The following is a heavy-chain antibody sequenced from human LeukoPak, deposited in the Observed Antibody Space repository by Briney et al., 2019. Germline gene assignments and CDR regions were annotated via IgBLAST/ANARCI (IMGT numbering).Heavy chain of an antibody. Sequence: PSETLSLTCAVYGGSFSGYYWSWIRQPPGKGLEWIGEINHSGSTNYNPSLKSRVTISVDTSKNQFSLKLSSVTAADTAVYYCARGLAYCGGDCPAGGMDVWGQGTTVTVSS. CDR2: INHSGST. D-gene: IGHD2-21*02. J-gene: IGHJ6*02. V-gene: IGHV4-34*01. CDR3: ARGLAYCGGDCPAGGMDV. CDR1: GGSFSGYY.